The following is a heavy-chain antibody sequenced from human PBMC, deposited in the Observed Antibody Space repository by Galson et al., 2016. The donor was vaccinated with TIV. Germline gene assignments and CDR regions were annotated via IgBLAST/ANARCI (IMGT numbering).Heavy chain of an antibody. J-gene: IGHJ4*02. CDR3: GRAFYNNGWFIEY. D-gene: IGHD6-19*01. V-gene: IGHV3-33*01. Sequence: SLRLSCAASGFHFRNHGMHWVRQAPGKGLEWVAVIWYDGLNTYYADSVKGRFTISRDHSKNTLYLQMNSLRAEDTATYYCGRAFYNNGWFIEYWGQGTLVTVSS. CDR2: IWYDGLNT. CDR1: GFHFRNHG.